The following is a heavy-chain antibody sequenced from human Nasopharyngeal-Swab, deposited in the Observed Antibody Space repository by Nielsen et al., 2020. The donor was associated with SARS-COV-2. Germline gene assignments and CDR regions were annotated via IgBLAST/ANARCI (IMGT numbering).Heavy chain of an antibody. CDR1: RFTFRSYA. J-gene: IGHJ4*02. CDR3: ASRSLLSGGAFDY. D-gene: IGHD2-21*01. V-gene: IGHV3-23*01. CDR2: ISGSGGRT. Sequence: GESLKISCAASRFTFRSYAMSWVRQAPGKGLEWVSAISGSGGRTYYGDSVKGRFTISRDNSKNTLYLQMNSLRADDTAVYYCASRSLLSGGAFDYWGQGTLVIVSS.